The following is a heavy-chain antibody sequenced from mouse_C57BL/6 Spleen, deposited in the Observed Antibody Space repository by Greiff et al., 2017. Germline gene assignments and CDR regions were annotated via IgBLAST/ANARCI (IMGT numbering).Heavy chain of an antibody. D-gene: IGHD1-1*01. CDR1: GFTFSDYG. V-gene: IGHV5-17*01. J-gene: IGHJ1*03. CDR2: ISSGSSTI. CDR3: ARGDGSSKGYFDV. Sequence: EVMLVESGGGLVKPGGSLKLSCAASGFTFSDYGMHWVRQAPEKGLEWVAYISSGSSTIYYADTVKGRFTISRDNAKNTLFLQMTSLRSEDTAMYYCARGDGSSKGYFDVWGTGTTVTVSS.